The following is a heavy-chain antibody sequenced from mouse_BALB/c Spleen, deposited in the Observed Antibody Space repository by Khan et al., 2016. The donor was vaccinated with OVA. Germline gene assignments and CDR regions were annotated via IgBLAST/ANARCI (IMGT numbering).Heavy chain of an antibody. J-gene: IGHJ3*01. CDR1: GYTFTSSW. CDR3: TRREKYGYDPSWFAY. D-gene: IGHD2-2*01. V-gene: IGHV1-61*01. Sequence: QVQLQQPGAELVRPGASVKLSCKASGYTFTSSWMNWVKQRPGQGLEWIGMIDPSDSETHYNQMFKDKATLTVDKSSSTAYMQLSSLTSEDSAVYYCTRREKYGYDPSWFAYWGQGTLVTVSA. CDR2: IDPSDSET.